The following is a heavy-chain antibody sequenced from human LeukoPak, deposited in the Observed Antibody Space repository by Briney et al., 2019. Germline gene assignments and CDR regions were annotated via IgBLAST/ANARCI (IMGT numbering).Heavy chain of an antibody. V-gene: IGHV3-48*04. J-gene: IGHJ4*02. CDR2: ISSSNSTI. Sequence: GGSLRLSCAASGFTFSSYAMNWVRQAPGKGLEWVSYISSSNSTIYYRDSVKGRFTISRDNAENSLYLQMNSLRAEDTAVYYCARGSNSGRGALDFWGQGTLVTVSS. CDR1: GFTFSSYA. D-gene: IGHD3-10*02. CDR3: ARGSNSGRGALDF.